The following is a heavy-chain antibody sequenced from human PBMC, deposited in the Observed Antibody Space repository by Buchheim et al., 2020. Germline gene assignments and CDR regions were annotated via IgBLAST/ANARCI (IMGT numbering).Heavy chain of an antibody. V-gene: IGHV1-2*04. Sequence: QVQLVQSGAEVKKPGASVKVSCKASGYTFTDYYMHWVRQAPGQGLEWMGWINPNNGGTNYAQKFQGWVTMTRDTSISTAYMELSRLRSDDTAAYYCARGPPLYSNGWYKWFDPWGQGTL. D-gene: IGHD6-19*01. CDR2: INPNNGGT. J-gene: IGHJ5*02. CDR1: GYTFTDYY. CDR3: ARGPPLYSNGWYKWFDP.